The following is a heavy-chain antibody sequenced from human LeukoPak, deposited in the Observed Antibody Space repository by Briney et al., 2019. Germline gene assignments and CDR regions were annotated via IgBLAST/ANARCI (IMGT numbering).Heavy chain of an antibody. V-gene: IGHV3-21*01. J-gene: IGHJ6*02. D-gene: IGHD6-19*01. CDR2: ISGSSSYI. CDR3: ATHPYIAVAGTYYYYGMDV. Sequence: GGSLRLSCAASGFTFSSYSMNWVRQAPGKGLEWVSSISGSSSYIYYADSVKGRFTISRDNAKNSLYLQMNSLRAEDTAVYYCATHPYIAVAGTYYYYGMDVWGQGTTVTVSS. CDR1: GFTFSSYS.